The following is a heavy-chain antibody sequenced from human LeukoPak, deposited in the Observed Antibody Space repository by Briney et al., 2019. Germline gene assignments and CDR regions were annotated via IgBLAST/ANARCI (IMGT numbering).Heavy chain of an antibody. D-gene: IGHD3-16*01. CDR3: TRDGGDSTHGAFDM. CDR2: IRRRSNSYTTT. Sequence: GGSLRLSCAASGFTFGDYILDWVRQAPGKGLEWVGRIRRRSNSYTTTEYAASVKDRFIISRDDSKNSLYLDMNSLKTEDTAMYYCTRDGGDSTHGAFDMWGQGTMVTVSS. CDR1: GFTFGDYI. J-gene: IGHJ3*02. V-gene: IGHV3-72*01.